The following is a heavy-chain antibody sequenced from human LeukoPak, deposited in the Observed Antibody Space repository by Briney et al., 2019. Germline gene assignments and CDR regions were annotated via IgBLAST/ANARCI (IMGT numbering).Heavy chain of an antibody. Sequence: GGSLRLSCAASGFTFSNAWMSWVRQAPGKGLEWVGRIKSKTDGGTTDYAAPVKGRFTISRDDSKNTLYLQMNSLKTEDTAVYYCASQVGYCRDGSCSAYWGQGTLVTVSS. CDR3: ASQVGYCRDGSCSAY. D-gene: IGHD2-15*01. CDR2: IKSKTDGGTT. CDR1: GFTFSNAW. V-gene: IGHV3-15*01. J-gene: IGHJ4*02.